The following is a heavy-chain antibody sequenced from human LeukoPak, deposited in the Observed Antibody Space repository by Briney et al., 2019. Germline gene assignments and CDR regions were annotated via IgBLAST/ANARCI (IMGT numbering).Heavy chain of an antibody. CDR2: IYDGGST. CDR1: GGSISSFY. V-gene: IGHV4-59*12. J-gene: IGHJ4*02. Sequence: SGTLSLTCTDSGGSISSFYWSWIRQSSGKGLEWIGYIYDGGSTKYNPSLKSRASISVDTSKNQFSLKLSSVTAADTAVYYCARGEYGGADYWGQGALVTVSS. D-gene: IGHD3-16*01. CDR3: ARGEYGGADY.